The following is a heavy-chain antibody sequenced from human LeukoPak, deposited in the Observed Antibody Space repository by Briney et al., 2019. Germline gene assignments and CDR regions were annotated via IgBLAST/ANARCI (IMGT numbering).Heavy chain of an antibody. Sequence: GGSLRLSCAASGFTFSTCGMHWVRQAPGKGLEWVAFMRYDGTNKYYADSVKGRFTISRDNSKTTLYLQMNSLGAEDTAVYYCAKESGDHFEAFDIWGQGTMVTVSS. CDR2: MRYDGTNK. J-gene: IGHJ3*02. CDR1: GFTFSTCG. V-gene: IGHV3-30*02. D-gene: IGHD1-26*01. CDR3: AKESGDHFEAFDI.